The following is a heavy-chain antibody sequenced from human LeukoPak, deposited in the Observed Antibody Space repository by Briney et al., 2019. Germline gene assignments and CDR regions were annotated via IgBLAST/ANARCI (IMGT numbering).Heavy chain of an antibody. CDR1: GGSITSYY. CDR3: ARGDWYYYYYYMDV. D-gene: IGHD3/OR15-3a*01. CDR2: IYDTGST. J-gene: IGHJ6*03. V-gene: IGHV4-59*01. Sequence: SETLSLTCTVSGGSITSYYWSWLRQPPGKGLEWIGYIYDTGSTNYNPSLKSRVTISVDTSKNQFSLKLSSVTAADTAVYYCARGDWYYYYYYMDVWGKGTTVTISS.